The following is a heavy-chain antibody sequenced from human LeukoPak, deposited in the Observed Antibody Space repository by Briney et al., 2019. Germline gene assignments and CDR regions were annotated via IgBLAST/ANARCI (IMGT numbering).Heavy chain of an antibody. Sequence: GGSLRLSCAASGFTFSSYAMHWVRQAPGKGLEWVAVISYDGSNKYYADSVKGRFTISRDNSKNTLYLQMNSLRAEDTAVYYCAKDPAALSTQTHDYWGQGTLVTVSS. CDR2: ISYDGSNK. J-gene: IGHJ4*02. V-gene: IGHV3-30-3*01. D-gene: IGHD2-2*01. CDR3: AKDPAALSTQTHDY. CDR1: GFTFSSYA.